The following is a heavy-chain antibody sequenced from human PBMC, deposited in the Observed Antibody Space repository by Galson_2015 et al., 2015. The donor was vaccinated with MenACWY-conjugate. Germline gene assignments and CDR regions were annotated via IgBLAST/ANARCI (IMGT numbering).Heavy chain of an antibody. CDR3: ARMRYSVTWNGFDY. CDR2: IGSTTDYT. Sequence: SLRLSCAASGFTVTAYYITWIRQAPGKGLEWLAYIGSTTDYTLYADSVKGRFTISRDKAKKSVSLQMNSLKDEDTAVYYCARMRYSVTWNGFDYWGQGTLVTVSS. D-gene: IGHD5/OR15-5a*01. J-gene: IGHJ4*02. V-gene: IGHV3-11*06. CDR1: GFTVTAYY.